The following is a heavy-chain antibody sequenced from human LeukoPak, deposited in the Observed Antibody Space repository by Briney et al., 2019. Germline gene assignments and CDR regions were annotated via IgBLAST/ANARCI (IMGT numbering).Heavy chain of an antibody. V-gene: IGHV1-69*05. Sequence: SVKVSCKASGGTFSSYAISWVRRAPGQGLEWMGRIIPIFGTANYAQRFQGRVTITTDESTSTAYMELSSLRSEDTAVYYCARYCSGGSCYYAFDIWGQGTMVTVSS. CDR3: ARYCSGGSCYYAFDI. CDR2: IIPIFGTA. J-gene: IGHJ3*02. CDR1: GGTFSSYA. D-gene: IGHD2-15*01.